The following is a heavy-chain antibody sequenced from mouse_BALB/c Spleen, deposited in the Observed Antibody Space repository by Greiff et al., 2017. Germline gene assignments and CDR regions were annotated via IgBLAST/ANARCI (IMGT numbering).Heavy chain of an antibody. D-gene: IGHD6-5*01. CDR3: ARKKEPMNYFDY. CDR2: IDPSDSET. V-gene: IGHV1-69*02. CDR1: GYTFTSYW. Sequence: VQLQQSGAELVKPGAPVKLSCKASGYTFTSYWMNWVKQRPGRGLEWIGRIDPSDSETHYNQKFKDKATLTVDKSSSTAYIQLSSLTSEDSAVYYCARKKEPMNYFDYWGQGTTLTVSS. J-gene: IGHJ2*01.